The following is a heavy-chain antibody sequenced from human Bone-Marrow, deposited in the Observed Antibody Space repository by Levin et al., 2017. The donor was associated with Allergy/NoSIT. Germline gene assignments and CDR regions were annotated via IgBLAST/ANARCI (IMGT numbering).Heavy chain of an antibody. J-gene: IGHJ4*02. V-gene: IGHV4-39*07. CDR3: ARDYGSYCSGGICYYF. D-gene: IGHD2-15*01. CDR2: IYRSGTT. CDR1: GDSISSSAYY. Sequence: SQTLSLTCTVSGDSISSSAYYWGWIRQPPGRGLEWIASIYRSGTTFYNSSLKSRVTISVDTPKNQFSLKLSSVTAADAALYYCARDYGSYCSGGICYYFWGQGSLVTVSS.